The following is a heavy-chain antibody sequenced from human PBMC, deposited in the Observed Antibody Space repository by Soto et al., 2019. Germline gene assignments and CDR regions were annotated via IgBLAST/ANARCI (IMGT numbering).Heavy chain of an antibody. V-gene: IGHV3-23*01. CDR3: ASRSSGWYFDY. CDR1: GFTFSSYA. D-gene: IGHD6-19*01. J-gene: IGHJ4*02. Sequence: EVQLLESGGGLVQPGGSLRLSCAASGFTFSSYAMNWVRQGPGKGLEWVSVISGSGVSTYYADSVKGRFTISRDNSKNTLYLQMHSLRAADTAVYYCASRSSGWYFDYWGQGTLVTVSS. CDR2: ISGSGVST.